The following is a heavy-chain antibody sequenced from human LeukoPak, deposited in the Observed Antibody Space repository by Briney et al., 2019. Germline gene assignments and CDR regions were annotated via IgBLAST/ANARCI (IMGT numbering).Heavy chain of an antibody. CDR2: IYYSGST. V-gene: IGHV4-30-4*08. CDR1: GGSISSGDYY. J-gene: IGHJ4*02. D-gene: IGHD3-22*01. CDR3: ARDPYYYDSSGGG. Sequence: SETLSLTCTVSGGSISSGDYYWRWIRQPPGKGLEWIGYIYYSGSTYYNPSLKSRVTISVDTSKNQFSLKLGSVTAADTAVYYCARDPYYYDSSGGGWGQGTLVTVSS.